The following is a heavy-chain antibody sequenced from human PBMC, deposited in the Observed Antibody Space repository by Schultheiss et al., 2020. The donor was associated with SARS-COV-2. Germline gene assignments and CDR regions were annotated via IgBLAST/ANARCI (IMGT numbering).Heavy chain of an antibody. CDR1: GFTFSSYS. Sequence: GSLRLSCAASGFTFSSYSMNWVRQAPGKGLEWIGEINHSGSTNYNPSLKSRVTISVDTSKNQFSLKLSSVTAADTAVYYCARHYTRRDAFDIWGQGTMVTVSS. CDR3: ARHYTRRDAFDI. V-gene: IGHV4-34*01. J-gene: IGHJ3*02. D-gene: IGHD4-11*01. CDR2: INHSGST.